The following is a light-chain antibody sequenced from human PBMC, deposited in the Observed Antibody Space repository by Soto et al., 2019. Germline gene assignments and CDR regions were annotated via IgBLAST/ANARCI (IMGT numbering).Light chain of an antibody. CDR2: EVS. CDR1: SGDVGGYYY. CDR3: SSYTAGGTI. V-gene: IGLV2-14*01. Sequence: QSVLTQPACVSGSPGQSITISCTGTSGDVGGYYYVSWYQQLPGKAPKLTISEVSNRPSGVSNRFSGSKSGNTASLTISGLQAEDEADYYCSSYTAGGTIFGTGTKVTVL. J-gene: IGLJ1*01.